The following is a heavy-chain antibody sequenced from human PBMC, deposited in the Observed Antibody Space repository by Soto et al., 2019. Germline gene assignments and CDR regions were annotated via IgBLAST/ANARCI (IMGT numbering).Heavy chain of an antibody. D-gene: IGHD3-22*01. CDR1: GFTFSSYS. V-gene: IGHV3-48*02. CDR3: ARDRGEYYYDSSGYYFDY. CDR2: ISSSSSTI. J-gene: IGHJ4*02. Sequence: GGSLRLSCAASGFTFSSYSMNWVRQAPGKGLEWVSYISSSSSTIYYADSVKGRFTISRDNAKNSLYLQMNSLRDEDTAVYYCARDRGEYYYDSSGYYFDYWGQGTLVTVSS.